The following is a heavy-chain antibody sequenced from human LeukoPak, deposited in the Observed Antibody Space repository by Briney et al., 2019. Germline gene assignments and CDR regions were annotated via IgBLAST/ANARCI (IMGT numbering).Heavy chain of an antibody. J-gene: IGHJ4*02. V-gene: IGHV3-21*01. D-gene: IGHD4-23*01. CDR1: GFTFSSYA. Sequence: PGGSLRLSCAASGFTFSSYAMHWVRQAPGKGLEWVSSISSSSSYIYYADSVKGRFTISRDNAKNSLYLQMNSLRAEDTAVYYCARWVTTVVTPIRVGNYFDYWGQGTLVTVSS. CDR3: ARWVTTVVTPIRVGNYFDY. CDR2: ISSSSSYI.